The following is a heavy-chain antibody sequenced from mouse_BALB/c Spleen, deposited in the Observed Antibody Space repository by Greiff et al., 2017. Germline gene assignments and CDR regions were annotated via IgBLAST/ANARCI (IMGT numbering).Heavy chain of an antibody. CDR3: ARGFITTAPFAY. Sequence: LQESAAELARPGASVKMSCKASGYTFTSYTMHWVKQRPGQGLEWIGYINPSSGYTEYNQKFKDKTTLTADKSSSTAYMQLSSLTSEDSAVYYCARGFITTAPFAYWGQGTLVTVSA. CDR2: INPSSGYT. V-gene: IGHV1-4*02. CDR1: GYTFTSYT. D-gene: IGHD1-2*01. J-gene: IGHJ3*01.